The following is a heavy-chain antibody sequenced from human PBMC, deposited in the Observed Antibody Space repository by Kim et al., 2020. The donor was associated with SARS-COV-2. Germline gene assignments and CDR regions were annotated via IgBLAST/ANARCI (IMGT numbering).Heavy chain of an antibody. J-gene: IGHJ4*02. CDR3: TTDERGYDSVPAH. Sequence: AAPVTGRFTISRDDSKNTLYLQMNSLKTEDTAVYYCTTDERGYDSVPAHWGQGTLVTVSS. V-gene: IGHV3-15*01. D-gene: IGHD5-12*01.